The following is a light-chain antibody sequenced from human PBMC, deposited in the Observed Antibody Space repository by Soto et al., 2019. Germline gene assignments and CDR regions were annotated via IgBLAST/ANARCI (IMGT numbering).Light chain of an antibody. V-gene: IGKV3-15*01. J-gene: IGKJ2*01. CDR2: GAS. CDR3: QQYNNWPPANLQTVYT. CDR1: QSVSSN. Sequence: EIVMTQSPATLSVSPGERATLSCRASQSVSSNLAWYQQKPGQAPRLLIYGASTRATGIPARFSGSGSGTEFTLTISSLQSEDCAVYYCQQYNNWPPANLQTVYTFGQGTKLEIK.